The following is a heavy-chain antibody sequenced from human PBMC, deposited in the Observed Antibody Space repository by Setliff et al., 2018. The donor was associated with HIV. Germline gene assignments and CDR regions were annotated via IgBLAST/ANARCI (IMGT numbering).Heavy chain of an antibody. J-gene: IGHJ4*02. CDR1: GLTFSNYW. CDR3: ARDTGWKIDI. CDR2: IKQDGSEK. V-gene: IGHV3-7*03. Sequence: GGSLRLSCAASGLTFSNYWMSWVRQASGKGREWVAIIKQDGSEKYYVESVKGRFTISRDNAKSSLYLQMNSLRAEDTAVYYCARDTGWKIDIWGQGILVTVSS. D-gene: IGHD2-21*01.